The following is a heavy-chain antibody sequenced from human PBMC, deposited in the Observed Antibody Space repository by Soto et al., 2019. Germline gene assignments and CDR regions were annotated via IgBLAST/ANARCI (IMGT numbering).Heavy chain of an antibody. D-gene: IGHD3-10*01. Sequence: SETLSLTCTVSGVSISSSTSYWGWIRQPPGKGLEWIGYIYYSGSTYYNPSLKSRVTISVDTSKNQFSLKLSSVTAADTAVYYCARGLRGPPITMVRGVIIRWFDPWGQGTLVTVSS. V-gene: IGHV4-39*07. CDR2: IYYSGST. CDR1: GVSISSSTSY. CDR3: ARGLRGPPITMVRGVIIRWFDP. J-gene: IGHJ5*02.